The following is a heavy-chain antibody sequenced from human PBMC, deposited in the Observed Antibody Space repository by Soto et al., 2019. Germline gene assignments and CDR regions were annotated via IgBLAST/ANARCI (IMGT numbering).Heavy chain of an antibody. J-gene: IGHJ5*02. CDR2: IDHRGGT. CDR1: GGSFSGYS. V-gene: IGHV4-34*02. Sequence: QVQLQQWGAGLLKPSETLSLTCAVSGGSFSGYSWTWTWIRQPPGKGLEWIGEIDHRGGTNYNPSLKSRVTISVDTSRNQFSLKLTSVTAADTAVYYCARGVGPTGFCLDLWGQGTLVTVSS. D-gene: IGHD3-3*01. CDR3: ARGVGPTGFCLDL.